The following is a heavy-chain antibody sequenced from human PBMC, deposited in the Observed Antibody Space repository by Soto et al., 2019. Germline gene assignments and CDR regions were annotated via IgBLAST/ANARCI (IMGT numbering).Heavy chain of an antibody. Sequence: SVKVSCKSSGGTFNSYRISWVRQAPGQGLEWMGGLIPIFGTPNYAQKFQDRLTVTADESTSTVYMELSSLRSEDTAIYYCAREKFSNYFDPWGQGSLVTVSS. CDR3: AREKFSNYFDP. D-gene: IGHD4-4*01. CDR1: GGTFNSYR. J-gene: IGHJ5*02. CDR2: LIPIFGTP. V-gene: IGHV1-69*13.